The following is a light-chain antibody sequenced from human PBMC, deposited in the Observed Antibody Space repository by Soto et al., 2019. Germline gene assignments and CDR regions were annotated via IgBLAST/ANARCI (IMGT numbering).Light chain of an antibody. CDR2: DAS. Sequence: DIQMTQSPSSLSASVGDRVTITCQASQDISNYLNWYQQKPGKAPKLPIYDASNLETGVPSRFSGSGSGTDFTFTISSLQPEDIATYYCQQYDNPLTFGGGTKVDIK. V-gene: IGKV1-33*01. CDR3: QQYDNPLT. J-gene: IGKJ4*01. CDR1: QDISNY.